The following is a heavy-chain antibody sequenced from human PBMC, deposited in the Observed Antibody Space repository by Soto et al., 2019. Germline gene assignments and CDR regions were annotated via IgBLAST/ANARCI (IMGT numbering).Heavy chain of an antibody. Sequence: QVQLVDFGGGVVQPGRSLRLSCTTSGFLFNTYAMHWVRQAPGKGLEWVAVMSHDGSSTYYADSVKGRFTISRDNSKNTVELPMNSLRTEDTAVYYCARPGSGYDVLTGHYFYYYHAMDVWGQGTTFTVSS. V-gene: IGHV3-30*14. D-gene: IGHD3-9*01. CDR2: MSHDGSST. CDR3: ARPGSGYDVLTGHYFYYYHAMDV. J-gene: IGHJ6*02. CDR1: GFLFNTYA.